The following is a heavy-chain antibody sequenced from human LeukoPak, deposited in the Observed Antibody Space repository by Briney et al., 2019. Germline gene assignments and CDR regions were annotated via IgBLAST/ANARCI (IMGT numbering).Heavy chain of an antibody. V-gene: IGHV4-30-2*01. J-gene: IGHJ3*02. CDR3: ARWVPDHYDFWSRKAFDI. CDR1: GGSISSGGYS. CDR2: IYHSGST. Sequence: SETLSLTCAVSGGSISSGGYSWSWIRQPPGKGLEWIGYIYHSGSTYYNPSLKSRVTISVDRSKNQFSLKLSSVTAADTAVYYCARWVPDHYDFWSRKAFDIWGQGTMVTVSS. D-gene: IGHD3-3*01.